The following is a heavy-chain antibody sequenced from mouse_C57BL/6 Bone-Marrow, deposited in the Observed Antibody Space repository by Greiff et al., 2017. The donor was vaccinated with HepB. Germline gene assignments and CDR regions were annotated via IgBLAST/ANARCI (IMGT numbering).Heavy chain of an antibody. V-gene: IGHV5-6*01. J-gene: IGHJ2*01. CDR1: GFTFSSYG. CDR3: ARHGTTVVANFDY. Sequence: EVMLVESGGDLVKPGGSLKLSCAASGFTFSSYGMSWVRQTPDKRLEWVATISSGGSYTYYPDSVKGRFTISRDNAKNTLYLQMSSLKSEDTAMYYCARHGTTVVANFDYWGQGTTLTVSS. D-gene: IGHD1-1*01. CDR2: ISSGGSYT.